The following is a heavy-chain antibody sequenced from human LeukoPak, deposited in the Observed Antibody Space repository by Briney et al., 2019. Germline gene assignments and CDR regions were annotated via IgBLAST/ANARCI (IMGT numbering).Heavy chain of an antibody. CDR1: GYTFTSYA. CDR2: IIPIFGTA. V-gene: IGHV1-69*13. CDR3: ARGRRRDGYNYNYYYYMDV. D-gene: IGHD5-24*01. J-gene: IGHJ6*03. Sequence: ASVKVSCKASGYTFTSYAISWVRQAPGQGLEWMGGIIPIFGTANYAQKFQGRVTITADESTSTAYMELSSLRSEDTAVYYCARGRRRDGYNYNYYYYMDVWGKGTTVTISS.